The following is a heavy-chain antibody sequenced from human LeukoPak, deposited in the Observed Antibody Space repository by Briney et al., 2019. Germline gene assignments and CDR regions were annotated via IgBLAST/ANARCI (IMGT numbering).Heavy chain of an antibody. CDR3: ARAVPNPYSITGAFDI. J-gene: IGHJ3*02. CDR1: GYTFTSYG. D-gene: IGHD6-13*01. V-gene: IGHV1-18*01. Sequence: ASVKVSCKASGYTFTSYGISWVRQAPGQGLEWMGWISAYNGNTNYAQKLQGRVTMTTDTSTSTAYMELRSLRSDDTAVYYCARAVPNPYSITGAFDIWGQGTMVTVSS. CDR2: ISAYNGNT.